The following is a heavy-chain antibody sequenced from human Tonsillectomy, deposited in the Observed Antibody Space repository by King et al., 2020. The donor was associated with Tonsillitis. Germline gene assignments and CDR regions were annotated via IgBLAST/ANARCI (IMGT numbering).Heavy chain of an antibody. CDR2: IKHDGSER. D-gene: IGHD2-2*01. V-gene: IGHV3-7*03. CDR1: GFSFSSYW. CDR3: AREWSSTRCFDY. Sequence: VQLVESGGGVVQTGGSLRLSCAASGFSFSSYWMSWVRQAPGKGLEWVANIKHDGSERYFVDSVKGRFTLSRDNAKNSLYLQMNSLRAEDTAVYYCAREWSSTRCFDYWGQGTLVTV. J-gene: IGHJ4*02.